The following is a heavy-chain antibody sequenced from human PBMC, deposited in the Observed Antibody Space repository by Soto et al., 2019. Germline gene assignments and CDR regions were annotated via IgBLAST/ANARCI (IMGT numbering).Heavy chain of an antibody. CDR2: ISAYNGDT. J-gene: IGHJ5*02. D-gene: IGHD2-15*01. CDR3: ARGLGYCSAGICYPDWLDP. CDR1: GYTFNTYG. Sequence: GASVKVSCKASGYTFNTYGISWVRQAPGQGLEWMGWISAYNGDTNYAQRLQGRVTMTTDTSTSTAYMELRSLRSDDTALYYCARGLGYCSAGICYPDWLDPWGQGTLVTVSS. V-gene: IGHV1-18*01.